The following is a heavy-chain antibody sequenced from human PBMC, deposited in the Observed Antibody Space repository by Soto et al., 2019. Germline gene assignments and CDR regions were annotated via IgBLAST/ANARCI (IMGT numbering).Heavy chain of an antibody. CDR3: ACGGSGWYQVFDF. V-gene: IGHV1-69*02. Sequence: SVKVSFKASGGTFSSYTISWVRQAPGQGLEWMGRIIPILGIANYAQKFQGRVTITADKSTSTAYMELSSLRSEDTAVYYCACGGSGWYQVFDFWGQGTFVPVSS. J-gene: IGHJ3*01. CDR1: GGTFSSYT. D-gene: IGHD6-13*01. CDR2: IIPILGIA.